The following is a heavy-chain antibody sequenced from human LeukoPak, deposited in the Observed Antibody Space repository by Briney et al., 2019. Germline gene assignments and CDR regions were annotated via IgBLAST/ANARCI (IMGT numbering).Heavy chain of an antibody. CDR2: ISNSSSYI. J-gene: IGHJ4*02. V-gene: IGHV3-21*01. D-gene: IGHD3-3*01. CDR3: ARTDDFWSGTTDY. Sequence: GGSLRLSCAASGFTFSSYSMNWARQAPAKGLEWVSSISNSSSYIHYADSVKGRFTISRDNAKNSLYLQMNGQRAEDTAVYYCARTDDFWSGTTDYWGQGTLVTVPS. CDR1: GFTFSSYS.